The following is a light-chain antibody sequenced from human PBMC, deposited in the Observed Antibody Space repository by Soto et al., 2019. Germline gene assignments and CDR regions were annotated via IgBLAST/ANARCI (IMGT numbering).Light chain of an antibody. CDR2: GAS. V-gene: IGKV3-15*01. CDR3: QQYNNWPPCT. CDR1: QSVSSN. J-gene: IGKJ2*02. Sequence: EIVMTQSPATLSVSPGERATLSCRASQSVSSNLAWYQQKPGLAPRLLIYGASTRATGIPARFSGSGSGTEFTLTISSLQSEDFAVYYCQQYNNWPPCTFGQGTKLEIK.